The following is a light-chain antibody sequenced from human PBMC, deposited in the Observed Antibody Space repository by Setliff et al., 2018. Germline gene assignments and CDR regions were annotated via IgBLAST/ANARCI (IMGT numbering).Light chain of an antibody. Sequence: QSVLAQPASVSGSPGQSITTSCTGTSSDIGGYNSVSWYQQHPGKAPKLMIYDVDNRSSGVSNRFSGSKSGSTASLTISWLQADDEADYYCSSYTSTSTPVFGGGTKVTVL. V-gene: IGLV2-14*01. CDR1: SSDIGGYNS. CDR3: SSYTSTSTPV. CDR2: DVD. J-gene: IGLJ2*01.